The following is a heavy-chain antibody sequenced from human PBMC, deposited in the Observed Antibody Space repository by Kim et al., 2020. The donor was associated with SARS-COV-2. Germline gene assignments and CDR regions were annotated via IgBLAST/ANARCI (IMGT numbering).Heavy chain of an antibody. V-gene: IGHV3-13*01. Sequence: YPGSVKGRFTISRENAKNALYLQMNSLRAGDTAVYYCARMVRGVMDAFDIWGQGTMVTVSS. CDR3: ARMVRGVMDAFDI. J-gene: IGHJ3*02. D-gene: IGHD3-10*01.